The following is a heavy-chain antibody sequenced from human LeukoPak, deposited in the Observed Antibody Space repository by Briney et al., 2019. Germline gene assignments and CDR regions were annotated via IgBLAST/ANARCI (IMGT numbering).Heavy chain of an antibody. Sequence: GGSLRLSCAASGFTFSSYSMNWVRQAPGKGLEWVSHITASGTAMFYADSVKGRFTISRDNAKNSLYLQMNSLRADDTAVYYCARSNYYTVDVWGQGTAVTVSS. V-gene: IGHV3-48*01. J-gene: IGHJ6*02. CDR2: ITASGTAM. CDR3: ARSNYYTVDV. CDR1: GFTFSSYS.